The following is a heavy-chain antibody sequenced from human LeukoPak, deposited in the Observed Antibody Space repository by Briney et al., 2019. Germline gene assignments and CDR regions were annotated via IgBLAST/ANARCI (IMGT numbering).Heavy chain of an antibody. CDR3: ARRETTVTTTSFDY. CDR1: GGSISSSSXX. D-gene: IGHD4-17*01. Sequence: AETLSLTCTVSGGSISSSSXXXXWISQPPGKGLXXIGSIYYSGSTYYNPSLQSRXXXSVDTSKNQFSLKLSSVTAADTAVYYCARRETTVTTTSFDYWGQGTLVTVSS. CDR2: IYYSGST. V-gene: IGHV4-39*01. J-gene: IGHJ4*02.